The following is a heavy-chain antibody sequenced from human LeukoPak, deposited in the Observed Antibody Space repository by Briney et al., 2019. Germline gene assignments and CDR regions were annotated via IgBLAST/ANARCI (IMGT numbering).Heavy chain of an antibody. Sequence: GEFLKISCKGSGYSFTNYWIGWVRQMPGKGLEWMGIIYPGDSDTRYSPSFQGQVTMSADRSISTAYLQWSSLEASDTAMYYCARYVAAGGRIEYWGQGTLVTVSS. D-gene: IGHD6-25*01. V-gene: IGHV5-51*01. CDR3: ARYVAAGGRIEY. CDR1: GYSFTNYW. J-gene: IGHJ4*02. CDR2: IYPGDSDT.